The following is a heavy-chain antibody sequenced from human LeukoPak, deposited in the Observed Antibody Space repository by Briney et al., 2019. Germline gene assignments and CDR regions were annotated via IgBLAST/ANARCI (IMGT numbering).Heavy chain of an antibody. CDR2: ISGSGGST. J-gene: IGHJ4*02. CDR1: GFTFSSYA. V-gene: IGHV3-23*01. D-gene: IGHD4-17*01. Sequence: GGSLRHSCAASGFTFSSYAMSWVRQAPGKGLEWVSAISGSGGSTYYADSVKGRFTISRDNSKNTLYLQMNSLRAEDTAVYYCAKFWSSTSKTTVTTDDYWGQGTLVTVSS. CDR3: AKFWSSTSKTTVTTDDY.